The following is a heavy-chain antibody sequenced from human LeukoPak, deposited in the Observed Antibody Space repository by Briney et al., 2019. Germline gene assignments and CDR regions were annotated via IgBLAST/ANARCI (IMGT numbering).Heavy chain of an antibody. CDR1: GYTFTGYY. CDR3: ARVDSSGYYAIDY. Sequence: ASVKVSCKASGYTFTGYYMHWVRQAPGQGLEWMGWINPNSGGTNYAQKFQGRVTMTRDTSISTAYMELSRLRSDDTAVYYCARVDSSGYYAIDYWSQGTLVTVSS. D-gene: IGHD3-22*01. V-gene: IGHV1-2*02. CDR2: INPNSGGT. J-gene: IGHJ4*02.